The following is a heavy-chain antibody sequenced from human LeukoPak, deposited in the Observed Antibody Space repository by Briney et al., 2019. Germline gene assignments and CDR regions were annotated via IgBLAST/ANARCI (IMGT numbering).Heavy chain of an antibody. V-gene: IGHV3-23*01. Sequence: PGGSLRLSCAASGFTFSRYAMSWVRQAPGKGLEWVSVISGSRGTTYYADSVKGRFTISRDNSKNTLYLQMNSLRAEDTAVYYCAKDQPLYSSGRKPDYWGQGTLVTVSS. CDR2: ISGSRGTT. CDR1: GFTFSRYA. CDR3: AKDQPLYSSGRKPDY. D-gene: IGHD6-19*01. J-gene: IGHJ4*02.